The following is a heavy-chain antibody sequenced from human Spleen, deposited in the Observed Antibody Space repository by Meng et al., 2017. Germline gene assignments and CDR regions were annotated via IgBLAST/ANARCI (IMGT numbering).Heavy chain of an antibody. J-gene: IGHJ4*02. CDR1: GFTFSSYA. Sequence: GESLKISCAASGFTFSSYAMSWVRQAPGKGLEWVSHISGGTPPYIYYADSVKGRFTISRDDAKNSLYLQMNNLQVEDAAVYYCANPRGILTGFNDYWGQGTLVTVSS. V-gene: IGHV3-21*04. D-gene: IGHD3-9*01. CDR2: ISGGTPPYI. CDR3: ANPRGILTGFNDY.